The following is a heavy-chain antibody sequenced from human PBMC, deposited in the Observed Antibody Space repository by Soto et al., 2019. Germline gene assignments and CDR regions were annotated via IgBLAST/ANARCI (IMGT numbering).Heavy chain of an antibody. CDR3: ANADCSSTSCPFEY. CDR1: GFTFSSYA. V-gene: IGHV3-23*01. J-gene: IGHJ4*02. Sequence: PGGSLRLSCAASGFTFSSYAMSWVRQAPGKGLEWVSAISGSGGSTYYADSVKGRFTISRDNSKNTLYLQMNSLRAEDTAVYYCANADCSSTSCPFEYWGQGTLVTVSS. CDR2: ISGSGGST. D-gene: IGHD2-2*01.